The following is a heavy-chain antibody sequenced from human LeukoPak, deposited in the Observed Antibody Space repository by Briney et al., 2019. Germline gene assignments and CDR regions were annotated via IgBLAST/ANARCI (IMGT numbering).Heavy chain of an antibody. D-gene: IGHD2-21*02. V-gene: IGHV1-24*01. J-gene: IGHJ5*02. CDR1: GYTLTELS. Sequence: ASVKVSCKVSGYTLTELSLHWVRQAPGKGLEWMGGFDPEDGETIYAQKFQGRVTMTEDTSTDTAYMELSSLRSEDTAVYYCATSLAYCGGDCINWFDPWGQGTLVTVSS. CDR3: ATSLAYCGGDCINWFDP. CDR2: FDPEDGET.